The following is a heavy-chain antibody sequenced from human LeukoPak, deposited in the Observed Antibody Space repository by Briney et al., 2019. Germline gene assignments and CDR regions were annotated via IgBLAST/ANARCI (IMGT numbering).Heavy chain of an antibody. CDR1: GFTFSKYW. Sequence: PGGSLRLSCAASGFTFSKYWMLWVRHARGKERESVSRINTDGTVPTYADSVKGRFTVSRDHAHNTMFLQMNSVRDEDPAVYYCATKQWLAPPPDSWGQGTPVTVSS. D-gene: IGHD6-19*01. J-gene: IGHJ4*02. V-gene: IGHV3-74*01. CDR3: ATKQWLAPPPDS. CDR2: INTDGTVP.